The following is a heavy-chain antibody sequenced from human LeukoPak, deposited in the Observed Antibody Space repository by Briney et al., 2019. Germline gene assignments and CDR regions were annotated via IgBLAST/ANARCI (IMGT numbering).Heavy chain of an antibody. Sequence: GGSLRLSCAASGFTFSSYSMNWVRQAPGKGLEWVSYISSSSSTIYYADSVKGRFTISRDNAKNSLYLQMNSLRDEDTAVYYCARGSHDFWSAPGQSNDYWGQGTLVTVSS. CDR1: GFTFSSYS. V-gene: IGHV3-48*02. J-gene: IGHJ4*02. CDR2: ISSSSSTI. CDR3: ARGSHDFWSAPGQSNDY. D-gene: IGHD3-3*01.